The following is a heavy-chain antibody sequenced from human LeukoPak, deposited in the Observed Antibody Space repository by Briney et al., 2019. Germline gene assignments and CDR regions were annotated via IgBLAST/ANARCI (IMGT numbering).Heavy chain of an antibody. V-gene: IGHV4-4*02. CDR1: GGSITNTDY. J-gene: IGHJ4*02. CDR2: VNLQGST. CDR3: AREGGPYRPLDY. Sequence: PSGTLSLTCGVSGGSITNTDYWTWVRQPPGKGLEWIGEVNLQGSTNYNPSLMGRVAISVDTSENHISLQLTSVTAADTAVYYCAREGGPYRPLDYSGQGTLVTVSS.